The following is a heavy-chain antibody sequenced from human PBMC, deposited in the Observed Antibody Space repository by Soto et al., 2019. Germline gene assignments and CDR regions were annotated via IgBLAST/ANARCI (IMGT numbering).Heavy chain of an antibody. Sequence: ASVKVSCKASGYTFTSYDINWVRQATGQGLEWMGWMNPNSGNTGYAQKFQGRVTMTRNTSTSTAYMELSSLRSEDTAVYYCAERGRYCSSTSCYSWFDPWGQGTLVTVSS. CDR3: AERGRYCSSTSCYSWFDP. D-gene: IGHD2-2*01. V-gene: IGHV1-8*01. J-gene: IGHJ5*02. CDR2: MNPNSGNT. CDR1: GYTFTSYD.